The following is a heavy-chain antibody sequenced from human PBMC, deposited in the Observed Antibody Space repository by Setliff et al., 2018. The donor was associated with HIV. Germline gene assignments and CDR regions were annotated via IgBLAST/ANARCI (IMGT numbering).Heavy chain of an antibody. CDR2: VSRGGST. CDR1: DGSFSGYS. D-gene: IGHD2-15*01. V-gene: IGHV4-34*01. CDR3: ARAVCPSLNCYSFLNY. J-gene: IGHJ4*01. Sequence: ETLSLTCGVDDGSFSGYSWSWIRQSPGKGLEWIGEVSRGGSTTYNPSLTGRVSVSVDTSKSQFSLKLTNVTAADAAVYYCARAVCPSLNCYSFLNYWGHGSLVTV.